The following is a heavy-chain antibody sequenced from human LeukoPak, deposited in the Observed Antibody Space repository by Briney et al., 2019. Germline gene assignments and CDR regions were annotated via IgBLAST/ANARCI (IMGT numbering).Heavy chain of an antibody. V-gene: IGHV4-39*07. CDR3: ARYDSSVGRLDY. D-gene: IGHD3-22*01. Sequence: SETLSLTCTVSGGSISSSSYYWGWIRQPPGKGLEWIGSIYYSGSTYYNPSLKSRVTISVDTSKNQFSLKLSSVTAADTAVYYCARYDSSVGRLDYWGQGTLVTVSS. CDR1: GGSISSSSYY. J-gene: IGHJ4*02. CDR2: IYYSGST.